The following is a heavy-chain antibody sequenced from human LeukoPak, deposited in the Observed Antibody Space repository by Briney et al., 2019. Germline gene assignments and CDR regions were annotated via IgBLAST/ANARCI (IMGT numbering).Heavy chain of an antibody. CDR1: GFTFSTYW. J-gene: IGHJ4*02. CDR3: AKDRNYGYVWGSYPPALYSDY. D-gene: IGHD3-16*02. CDR2: IDSDRGTT. V-gene: IGHV3-74*01. Sequence: GGSLRLSCAASGFTFSTYWMHWVRQAPGKGLVWVSRIDSDRGTTSYADSVKGRFTISRDNSKNTLYLQMNSLRAEDTALYYCAKDRNYGYVWGSYPPALYSDYWGQGTLVTVSS.